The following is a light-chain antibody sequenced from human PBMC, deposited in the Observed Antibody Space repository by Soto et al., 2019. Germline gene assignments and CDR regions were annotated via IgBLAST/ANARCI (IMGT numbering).Light chain of an antibody. J-gene: IGKJ1*01. Sequence: IHVTQSPSSLSASVGDSVTITCPASQGIRSALGWYQQKPGKVPKLLIYAASTLRSGVPSRFSGSGSGRDFTLTISSLQPEDFATYYCLLDYSYFWAFGQGTKVDIK. V-gene: IGKV1-6*01. CDR2: AAS. CDR1: QGIRSA. CDR3: LLDYSYFWA.